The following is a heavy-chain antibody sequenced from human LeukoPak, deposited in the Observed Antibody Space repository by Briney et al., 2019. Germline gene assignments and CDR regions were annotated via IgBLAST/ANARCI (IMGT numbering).Heavy chain of an antibody. CDR3: ARLGTLFSGGWYSSSWDSFDY. V-gene: IGHV3-66*01. Sequence: PGGSLRLSCAASGFTVSSNYVSWVRQAPGKGLEWVSVIYSGGSTYYADSVKGRFTISRDNSKNTLYLQMNSLRAEDTAVYYCARLGTLFSGGWYSSSWDSFDYWGQGTPVTVSS. CDR2: IYSGGST. CDR1: GFTVSSNY. D-gene: IGHD6-13*01. J-gene: IGHJ4*02.